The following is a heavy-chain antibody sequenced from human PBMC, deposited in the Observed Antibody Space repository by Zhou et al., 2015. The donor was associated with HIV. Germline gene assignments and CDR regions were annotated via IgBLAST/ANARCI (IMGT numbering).Heavy chain of an antibody. CDR2: IIPIFGTA. Sequence: QVLLVQSGAEVKKPGSSVKVSCKASGGTFSSYAISWVRQAPGQGLEWMGGIIPIFGTANYAQKFQGRVTITADESTSTAYMELSSLRSEDTAVYYCASYYYDSGGPWDPHYFDYWGQGTLVTVSS. D-gene: IGHD3-22*01. J-gene: IGHJ4*02. CDR1: GGTFSSYA. CDR3: ASYYYDSGGPWDPHYFDY. V-gene: IGHV1-69*01.